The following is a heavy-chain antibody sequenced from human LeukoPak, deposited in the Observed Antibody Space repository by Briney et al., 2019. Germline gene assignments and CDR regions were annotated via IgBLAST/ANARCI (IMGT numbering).Heavy chain of an antibody. Sequence: PGGSLRLSCAASGFTVSSNYMSWVRQAPGKGLEWVSVIYSGGSTYYADSVKGRFTISRDNSKNTLYLQMNSLRAEYTAVYYCARMPRPGYFDLWGRGTLVTVSS. CDR2: IYSGGST. CDR1: GFTVSSNY. D-gene: IGHD2-2*01. J-gene: IGHJ2*01. CDR3: ARMPRPGYFDL. V-gene: IGHV3-66*02.